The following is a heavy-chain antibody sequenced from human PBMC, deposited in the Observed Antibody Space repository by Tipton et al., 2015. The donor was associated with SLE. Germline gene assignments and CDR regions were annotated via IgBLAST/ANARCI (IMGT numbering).Heavy chain of an antibody. J-gene: IGHJ4*02. CDR2: ITGSGDRT. CDR1: GFTFDDFA. V-gene: IGHV3-23*01. CDR3: ARSPVDFWNGYST. D-gene: IGHD3-3*01. Sequence: GSLRLSCAASGFTFDDFAMHWVRQVPGKGLEWVSAITGSGDRTYYIDSVKGRFTISRDNSKNSLYLQMNGLRAEDTAVYYCARSPVDFWNGYSTWGQGTLVAVSS.